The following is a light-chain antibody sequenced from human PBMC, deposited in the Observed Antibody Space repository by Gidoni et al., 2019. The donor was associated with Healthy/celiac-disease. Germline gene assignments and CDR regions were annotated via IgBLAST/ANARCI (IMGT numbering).Light chain of an antibody. CDR2: KAS. CDR1: QSISSW. CDR3: QQYNSYPWT. J-gene: IGKJ1*01. V-gene: IGKV1-5*03. Sequence: DIQMTQAHSTLSASVGDRVTITGRASQSISSWLAWYQQKPGKAPKLLIYKASSLESGGPSRFSGSGSGTEFTLTSSSLQPDDFATYYCQQYNSYPWTFGQGTKVEIK.